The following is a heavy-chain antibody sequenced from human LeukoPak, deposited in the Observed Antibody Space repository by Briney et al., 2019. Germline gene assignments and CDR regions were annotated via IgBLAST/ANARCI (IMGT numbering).Heavy chain of an antibody. J-gene: IGHJ4*02. CDR2: IDPSDSYT. CDR1: GYSFTNYW. V-gene: IGHV5-10-1*01. D-gene: IGHD2-2*01. Sequence: GESLKISCKGSGYSFTNYWINWVRQMPGKGLEWMGRIDPSDSYTNYSPSFQGHVTISADKSISTAYLQWSSLKASDTAMYYCARGSVGYCSSTSCPPMSYWGQGTLVTVSS. CDR3: ARGSVGYCSSTSCPPMSY.